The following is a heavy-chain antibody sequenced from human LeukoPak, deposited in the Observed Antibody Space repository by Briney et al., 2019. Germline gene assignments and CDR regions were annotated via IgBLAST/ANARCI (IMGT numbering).Heavy chain of an antibody. CDR1: GFTFSNAW. CDR3: AKAVLSAAVYYFDY. V-gene: IGHV3-15*01. Sequence: GGSLRLSCAASGFTFSNAWMTWVRQAPGKGLEWVGRIKSKTDGGTTDYAAPVKGRFTISRDDSQNTLYLQMNSLVTEDTAVYYCAKAVLSAAVYYFDYWGQGTLVTVSS. J-gene: IGHJ4*02. D-gene: IGHD2-2*01. CDR2: IKSKTDGGTT.